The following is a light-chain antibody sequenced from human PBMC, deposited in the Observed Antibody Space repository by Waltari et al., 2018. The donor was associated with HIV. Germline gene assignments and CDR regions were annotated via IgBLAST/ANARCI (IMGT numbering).Light chain of an antibody. V-gene: IGLV8-61*01. Sequence: QTVVTQEPSFSVSPGGTVTLTCGLSSGSVSTSYYPSWYQQTPGHTPPTLIYSTNTRSSGVPDRFSGSILGNKAALTITGAQADDESDYYCVLYMGSGIWVFGGGTKLTVL. CDR1: SGSVSTSYY. J-gene: IGLJ3*02. CDR3: VLYMGSGIWV. CDR2: STN.